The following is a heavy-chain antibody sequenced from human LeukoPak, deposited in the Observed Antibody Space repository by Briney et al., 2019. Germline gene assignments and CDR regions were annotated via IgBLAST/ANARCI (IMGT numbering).Heavy chain of an antibody. D-gene: IGHD2-2*01. V-gene: IGHV1-18*01. CDR1: GYTFTSYG. Sequence: ASVKVSCKASGYTFTSYGISWVRQAPGQRLEWMGWISAYNGNTNYAQKLQGRVTMTTDTSTSTAYMELRSLRSDDTAVYYCARVKFLEGSIVVVPAAMGYYYGMDVWGQGTTVTVS. CDR3: ARVKFLEGSIVVVPAAMGYYYGMDV. CDR2: ISAYNGNT. J-gene: IGHJ6*02.